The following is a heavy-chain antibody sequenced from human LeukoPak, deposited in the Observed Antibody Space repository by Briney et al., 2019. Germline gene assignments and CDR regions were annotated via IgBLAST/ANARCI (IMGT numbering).Heavy chain of an antibody. V-gene: IGHV3-48*03. J-gene: IGHJ4*02. CDR3: ARPRGCGTSRCNNFDY. CDR1: GFTFSSYE. D-gene: IGHD2-21*01. CDR2: ISSSGSTI. Sequence: GGSLRLSCAASGFTFSSYEMNWVRQAPGKGLEWVSYISSSGSTIYYADSVKGRFTISRDNAKNSLYLQMNRLRAEDTAVYYCARPRGCGTSRCNNFDYWGQGTLVTVSS.